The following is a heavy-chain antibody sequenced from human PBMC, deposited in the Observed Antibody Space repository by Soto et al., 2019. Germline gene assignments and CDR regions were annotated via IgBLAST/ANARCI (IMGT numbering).Heavy chain of an antibody. CDR1: GFTFSSYA. Sequence: GGSLRLSCAASGFTFSSYAMHWFRQAPGKGLEWVAVISYDGSNKYYADSVKGRFTISRDNSKNTLYLQMNSLRAEDTAVYYCARGWVVVTAIYYFDYWGQGT. CDR3: ARGWVVVTAIYYFDY. CDR2: ISYDGSNK. J-gene: IGHJ4*02. D-gene: IGHD2-21*02. V-gene: IGHV3-30-3*01.